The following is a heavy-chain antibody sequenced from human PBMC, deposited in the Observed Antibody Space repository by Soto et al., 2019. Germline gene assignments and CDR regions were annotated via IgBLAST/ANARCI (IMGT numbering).Heavy chain of an antibody. V-gene: IGHV1-24*01. Sequence: ASVKVSCKVSGYTLTELSMHWVRQAPGKGLEWMGCFDPENGKTNYAQKFQGRVTMTRDTSASTAYMELSSLRSEDTAVYYCAREDIVLVVCAIDHYFDYWGQGTLVTVSS. CDR3: AREDIVLVVCAIDHYFDY. CDR1: GYTLTELS. D-gene: IGHD2-8*01. CDR2: FDPENGKT. J-gene: IGHJ4*02.